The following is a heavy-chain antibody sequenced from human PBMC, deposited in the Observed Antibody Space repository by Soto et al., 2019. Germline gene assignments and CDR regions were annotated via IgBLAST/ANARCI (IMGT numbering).Heavy chain of an antibody. V-gene: IGHV1-2*02. Sequence: QVQLVQSGAEVKKPGASVKVSCKASGYTFTGYYMHWVRQAPGQGLEWMGWINPNSDGTNYAQKFQGSVTMTRDPSIRTAYMELSRLRSDDTAVYYCARANEWERPHYYSDYWGQGTLVTVSS. CDR1: GYTFTGYY. D-gene: IGHD1-26*01. CDR2: INPNSDGT. CDR3: ARANEWERPHYYSDY. J-gene: IGHJ4*02.